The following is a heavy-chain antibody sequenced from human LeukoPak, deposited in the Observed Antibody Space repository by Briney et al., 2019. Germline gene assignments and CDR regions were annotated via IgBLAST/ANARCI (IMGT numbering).Heavy chain of an antibody. CDR2: IFYGGRT. J-gene: IGHJ1*01. Sequence: PSETLSLTRVVSGDSISSYYWNWIRQPPGKGLEWIGYIFYGGRTNYNPSLKSRVAISVDTSKNQFSLKLSSVTAADTAVYYCASWISGNYQYFQHWGQGTLVTVSS. D-gene: IGHD1-26*01. V-gene: IGHV4-59*01. CDR3: ASWISGNYQYFQH. CDR1: GDSISSYY.